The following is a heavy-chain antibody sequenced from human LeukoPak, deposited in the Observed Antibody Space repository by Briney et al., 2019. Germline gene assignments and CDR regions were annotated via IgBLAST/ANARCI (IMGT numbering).Heavy chain of an antibody. J-gene: IGHJ4*02. CDR2: ISAYNGNT. CDR1: GYTFTSYG. D-gene: IGHD5-18*01. Sequence: ASVKVSCKASGYTFTSYGISWVRQAPGQGLEWMGWISAYNGNTNYAQKLQGRVTMTTDTSTSTAYMELRSLRSDDTAVYYCASSYSTTSGPPGAYWGQGTLVTVSS. CDR3: ASSYSTTSGPPGAY. V-gene: IGHV1-18*01.